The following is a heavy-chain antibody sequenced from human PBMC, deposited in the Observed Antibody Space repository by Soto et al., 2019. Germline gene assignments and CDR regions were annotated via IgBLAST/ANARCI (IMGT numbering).Heavy chain of an antibody. D-gene: IGHD3-10*01. V-gene: IGHV1-8*01. Sequence: QVQLVQSGAEVKKPGASVKVSCKASGYTFTSYDINWVRQATGQGLEWMGWMNPNSGNTGYAQKCQGRVTMTRNTSISAAYMERSSLRSEDTAVYYCARGGRGQEPTPPHYYYDIDVWGKGTTVNVS. CDR3: ARGGRGQEPTPPHYYYDIDV. J-gene: IGHJ6*03. CDR1: GYTFTSYD. CDR2: MNPNSGNT.